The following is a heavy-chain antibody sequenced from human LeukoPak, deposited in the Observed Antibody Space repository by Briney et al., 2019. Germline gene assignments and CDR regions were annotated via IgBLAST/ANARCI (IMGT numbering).Heavy chain of an antibody. Sequence: GGSLRLSCAASGFTLSSYGVSWVRQAPGKGLEWVSSISGSGGSPHYADSVKGRFTISRDNSRNTVYLQMNSLRAEDTAVYYCAREGSIVPHQDLDYWGQGTLVTVSS. V-gene: IGHV3-23*01. CDR3: AREGSIVPHQDLDY. CDR1: GFTLSSYG. CDR2: ISGSGGSP. D-gene: IGHD2-8*01. J-gene: IGHJ4*02.